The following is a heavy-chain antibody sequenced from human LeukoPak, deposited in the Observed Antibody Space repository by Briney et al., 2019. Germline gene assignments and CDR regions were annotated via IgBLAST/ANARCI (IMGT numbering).Heavy chain of an antibody. CDR2: ISGSGGST. CDR3: AKGQRFYGYYYFDY. CDR1: GFTFSSYA. Sequence: GGSLRLSCAASGFTFSSYAMSWVHQAPGKGLEWVSVISGSGGSTYYGDSVKGRFTIPRDNSKNTLYLQMNSLRAEDTAVYYCAKGQRFYGYYYFDYWGQGTLITVSS. V-gene: IGHV3-23*01. J-gene: IGHJ4*02. D-gene: IGHD4-17*01.